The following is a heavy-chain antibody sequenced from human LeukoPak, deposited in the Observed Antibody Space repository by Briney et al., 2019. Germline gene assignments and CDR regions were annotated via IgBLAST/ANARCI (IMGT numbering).Heavy chain of an antibody. D-gene: IGHD3-22*01. CDR1: GFTFSSYG. J-gene: IGHJ6*02. CDR3: AKELPDSSGYYYYFYYGMDV. Sequence: PGGSLRLSCAASGFTFSSYGMHWVRQAPGKGLEWVAVISYDGSNKYYADSVKGRFTISRDNSKNTLYLQMNSLRAEDTAVYYCAKELPDSSGYYYYFYYGMDVWGQGTTVTVSS. CDR2: ISYDGSNK. V-gene: IGHV3-30*18.